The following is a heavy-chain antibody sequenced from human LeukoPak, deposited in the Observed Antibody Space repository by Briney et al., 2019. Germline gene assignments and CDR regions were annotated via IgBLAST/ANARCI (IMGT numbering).Heavy chain of an antibody. CDR2: IKQDGSEK. D-gene: IGHD3-10*01. V-gene: IGHV3-7*01. CDR1: GFTFSSYW. CDR3: AKGGWFGELSPDAFDI. J-gene: IGHJ3*02. Sequence: GGSLRLSCAASGFTFSSYWMSWVRQAPGKGLEWVANIKQDGSEKYYVDSVKGRFTISRDNAKNSLYLQMNSLRAEDTAVYYCAKGGWFGELSPDAFDIWGQGTMVTVSS.